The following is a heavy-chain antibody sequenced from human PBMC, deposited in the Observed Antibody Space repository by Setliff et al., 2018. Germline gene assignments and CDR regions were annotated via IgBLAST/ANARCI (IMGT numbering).Heavy chain of an antibody. J-gene: IGHJ4*02. Sequence: PSETLSLTCAAYGGTFSDYHWTWIRQSLEKGLEWIGEINHRGSTTYNPSLKSRVTISVDTSKYQFSLKVISMTAADTAVYYCARGRNIAARLLDSWGQGTLVTVSS. CDR3: ARGRNIAARLLDS. V-gene: IGHV4-34*01. CDR2: INHRGST. CDR1: GGTFSDYH. D-gene: IGHD6-6*01.